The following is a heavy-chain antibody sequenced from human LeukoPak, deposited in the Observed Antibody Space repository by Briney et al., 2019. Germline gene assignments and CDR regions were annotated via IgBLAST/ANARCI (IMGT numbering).Heavy chain of an antibody. D-gene: IGHD6-19*01. V-gene: IGHV1-46*01. CDR1: GYTFTNYY. CDR2: VNPSGGGT. Sequence: GASVKVSCKTSGYTFTNYYMHWVRQAPGQGLEWLGLVNPSGGGTTYAQKFQGRVTMTRDMSTSTVYMELSRLRSDDTAVYYCARGSRGAFDYWGRGTLVTVSS. J-gene: IGHJ4*02. CDR3: ARGSRGAFDY.